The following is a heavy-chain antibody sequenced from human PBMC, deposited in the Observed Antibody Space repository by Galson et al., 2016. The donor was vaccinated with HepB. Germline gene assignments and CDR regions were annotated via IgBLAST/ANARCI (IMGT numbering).Heavy chain of an antibody. J-gene: IGHJ4*02. CDR2: INTSSGRT. CDR3: VKSIGSSWEPRPVGG. V-gene: IGHV1-46*01. CDR1: GYTFSTHH. Sequence: SVKVSCKASGYTFSTHHVHWVRQAPGQGLEWMGVINTSSGRTNYARKFQGRVSMTRDTSTNTVYMALTSLRVEDTAVYYCVKSIGSSWEPRPVGGWGQGAQVTVSS. D-gene: IGHD6-13*01.